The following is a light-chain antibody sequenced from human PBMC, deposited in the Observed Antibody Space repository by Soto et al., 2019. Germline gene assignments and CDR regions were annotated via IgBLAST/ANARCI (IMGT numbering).Light chain of an antibody. CDR1: QSISSW. CDR2: DAS. Sequence: DIQMTQSPSTLSASVGDRVTITCRASQSISSWLAWYQQKPGKAPKLLIYDASSLQSGVPSRFSGSGSGTDFTLTISSLQPEDVATYYCQKYNSAPLFGGGTKVDI. J-gene: IGKJ4*01. CDR3: QKYNSAPL. V-gene: IGKV1-5*01.